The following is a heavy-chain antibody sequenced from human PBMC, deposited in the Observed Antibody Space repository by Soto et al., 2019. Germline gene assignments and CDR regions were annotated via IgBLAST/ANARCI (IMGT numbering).Heavy chain of an antibody. CDR3: ARQGGWFDP. D-gene: IGHD1-26*01. Sequence: SETLSLTCTFSGCSIRSYYRSWIRQPPGKGLEWIGSIYYSGSTNYKPSLKSRVTISVDTSKNQFSLKLNSVTAADTAVYYCARQGGWFDPWGQGTLVTVSS. J-gene: IGHJ5*02. CDR2: IYYSGST. CDR1: GCSIRSYY. V-gene: IGHV4-59*08.